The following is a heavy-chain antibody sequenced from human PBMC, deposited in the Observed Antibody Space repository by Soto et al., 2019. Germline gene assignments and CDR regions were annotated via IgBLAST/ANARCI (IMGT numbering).Heavy chain of an antibody. D-gene: IGHD2-15*01. Sequence: SLRLSCTASGFSFSSYAMYWFRQPPGKGLEWVAVISHDGINKHYADSVKGRVTVSRDNSKNTLYLHMNSLRSDDTGVYYCARGDREDILVVVGARPGEYGVDIWGQGTTVTVSS. V-gene: IGHV3-30-3*01. J-gene: IGHJ6*02. CDR1: GFSFSSYA. CDR2: ISHDGINK. CDR3: ARGDREDILVVVGARPGEYGVDI.